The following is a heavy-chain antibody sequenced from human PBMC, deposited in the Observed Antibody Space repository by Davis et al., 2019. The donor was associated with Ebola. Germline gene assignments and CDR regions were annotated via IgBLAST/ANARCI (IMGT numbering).Heavy chain of an antibody. CDR2: ISSSSSYI. J-gene: IGHJ6*02. D-gene: IGHD2-15*01. Sequence: GESLKISCAASGFTFSSYSMNWVRQAPGKGLEWVSSISSSSSYIYYADSVKGRFTISRDNDKNSLYLQMNSLRAEDTAVYYCARDGISSGGMDVWGQGTTVTVSS. CDR3: ARDGISSGGMDV. CDR1: GFTFSSYS. V-gene: IGHV3-21*01.